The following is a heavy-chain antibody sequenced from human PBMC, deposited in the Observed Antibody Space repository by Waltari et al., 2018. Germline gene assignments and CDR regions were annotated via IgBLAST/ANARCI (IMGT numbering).Heavy chain of an antibody. CDR3: AREIGYSGALDY. J-gene: IGHJ4*02. CDR2: VSSDGSIT. D-gene: IGHD2-15*01. CDR1: DFPFSNYA. Sequence: QVQLVESGGGVVQPGRSLRLSCAASDFPFSNYAMQWVRQDPGKGLDWVAVVSSDGSITYYAESVKGRFTISRDNSKNTVYLQMSSLRAEDTGIYYCAREIGYSGALDYWGLGDLVTVSS. V-gene: IGHV3-30*15.